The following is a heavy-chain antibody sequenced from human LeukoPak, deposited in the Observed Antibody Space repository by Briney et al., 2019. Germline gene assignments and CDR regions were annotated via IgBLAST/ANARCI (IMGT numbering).Heavy chain of an antibody. J-gene: IGHJ4*02. CDR1: GGSISSYY. D-gene: IGHD3-16*01. CDR3: ARGFPHGGYVWPIDY. CDR2: IYYSGST. V-gene: IGHV4-59*01. Sequence: SETLSLTCTVSGGSISSYYWSWIRQPPGKGLEWIGYIYYSGSTDCNPSLKSRVSISVDTSKNQFSLKLSSVTAADTAVYYCARGFPHGGYVWPIDYWGQGTLVTVSS.